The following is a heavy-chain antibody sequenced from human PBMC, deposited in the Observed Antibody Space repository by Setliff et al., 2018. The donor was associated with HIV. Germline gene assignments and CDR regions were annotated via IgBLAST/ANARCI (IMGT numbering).Heavy chain of an antibody. J-gene: IGHJ4*02. Sequence: PGGSLRLSCAASGFTFDDYGMSWVRQAPGKGLEWVSGINWNGGSTGYADFVKGRFTISRDNAKNSLYLQMNSLRVEDTAVYYCATDCAVVGGTGSLDSWGQGTLVTVSS. CDR2: INWNGGST. CDR1: GFTFDDYG. CDR3: ATDCAVVGGTGSLDS. V-gene: IGHV3-20*04. D-gene: IGHD1-26*01.